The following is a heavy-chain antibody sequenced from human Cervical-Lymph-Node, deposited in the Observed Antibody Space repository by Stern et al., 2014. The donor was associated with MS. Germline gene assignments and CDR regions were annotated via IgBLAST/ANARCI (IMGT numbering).Heavy chain of an antibody. D-gene: IGHD2/OR15-2a*01. Sequence: QVQLMQSGAKMKKPGASVRVSCKASGYDFTGFFIHWVRQVPGQGLEWMGRLNPNSDDPTYAPNFQDRVTLTRDTSIGTAYLELSRLTSADTAVYYCAREATRIIVGIDYWGQGTPVTVSS. CDR2: LNPNSDDP. J-gene: IGHJ4*02. CDR3: AREATRIIVGIDY. CDR1: GYDFTGFF. V-gene: IGHV1-2*06.